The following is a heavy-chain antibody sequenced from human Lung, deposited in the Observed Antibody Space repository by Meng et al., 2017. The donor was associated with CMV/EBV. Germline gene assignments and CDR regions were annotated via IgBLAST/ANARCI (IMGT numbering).Heavy chain of an antibody. CDR3: ARDPYATGWAG. V-gene: IGHV4-4*02. J-gene: IGHJ4*02. Sequence: QEPGPGLVKPSGTLSLTCAVSGGSISISTWWSWVRQPPGKGLEWIGEIYHSGGTNYNPSLRGRVTISLDKSKNQFSLTLRSVTAADTAVYYCARDPYATGWAGWGQGTLVTVSS. CDR2: IYHSGGT. CDR1: GGSISISTW. D-gene: IGHD6-19*01.